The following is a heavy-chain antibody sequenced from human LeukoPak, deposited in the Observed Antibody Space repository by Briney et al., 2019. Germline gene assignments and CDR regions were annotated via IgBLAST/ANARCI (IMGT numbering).Heavy chain of an antibody. D-gene: IGHD2-2*01. CDR3: ARASHCSTSCYGYYYYYMDV. V-gene: IGHV4-59*01. CDR2: IYYSGST. J-gene: IGHJ6*03. Sequence: SETLSLTCTVSGGSISSDYWSWIRQPPGKGLEWIGYIYYSGSTNYNPSLKSRVTISVDTSKNQFSLKLSSVTAADTAVYYCARASHCSTSCYGYYYYYMDVWGKGTTVTVSS. CDR1: GGSISSDY.